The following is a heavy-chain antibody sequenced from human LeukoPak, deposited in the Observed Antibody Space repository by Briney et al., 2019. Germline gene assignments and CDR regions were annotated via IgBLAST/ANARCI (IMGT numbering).Heavy chain of an antibody. V-gene: IGHV3-21*01. CDR3: AREAEEAFDI. CDR1: GFTLRSYS. J-gene: IGHJ3*02. Sequence: GGSLRLSCSASGFTLRSYSMNWVRQAPGKGLEWVSSISDSDNSMYYANSVKGRFTISRDNTKNSLYLQMNSLRAEDTAVYYCAREAEEAFDIWGQGTMVTVSS. D-gene: IGHD1-14*01. CDR2: ISDSDNSM.